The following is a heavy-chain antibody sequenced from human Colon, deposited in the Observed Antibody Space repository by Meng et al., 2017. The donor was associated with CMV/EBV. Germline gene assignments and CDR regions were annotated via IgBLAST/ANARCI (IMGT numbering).Heavy chain of an antibody. CDR3: ARERIVEVPAAAYFQH. Sequence: SLRLSCVVSGLTFRIYSMNWVRQAPGEGLEWVSYISSRSSTIYYADSVKGRFTISRENAKNSVYLQMNSLRAEDTAIYYCARERIVEVPAAAYFQHWGQGTLVTVSS. CDR1: GLTFRIYS. V-gene: IGHV3-48*04. CDR2: ISSRSSTI. J-gene: IGHJ1*01. D-gene: IGHD2-2*01.